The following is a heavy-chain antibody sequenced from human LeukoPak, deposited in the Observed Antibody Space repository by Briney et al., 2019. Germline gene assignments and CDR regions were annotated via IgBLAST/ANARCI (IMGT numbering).Heavy chain of an antibody. CDR1: GFTFNSNG. CDR2: IAYDGSNK. Sequence: GGSLRLSCAASGFTFNSNGMHWVRQAPGKGLEWVAVIAYDGSNKYYGDSVKGRFTISRDNSKNTLYLQMNSLRAEDTAVYYCAKGSQWPNGMDVWGQGSTVTVS. D-gene: IGHD6-19*01. CDR3: AKGSQWPNGMDV. V-gene: IGHV3-30*18. J-gene: IGHJ6*02.